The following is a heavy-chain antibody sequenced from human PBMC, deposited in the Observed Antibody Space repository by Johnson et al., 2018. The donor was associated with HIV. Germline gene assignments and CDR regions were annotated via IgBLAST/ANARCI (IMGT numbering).Heavy chain of an antibody. CDR1: GFTFSNYA. J-gene: IGHJ3*01. CDR3: AKDRGIQWALPADAFDV. V-gene: IGHV3-23*04. CDR2: ISDAGGTT. D-gene: IGHD6-13*01. Sequence: EVQLVESGGGLVQPGGSLRLSCVASGFTFSNYAMSWVRQAPGKGLEWVSSISDAGGTTDYADSVKGRFTISRDNFKNALYLRMNSLRAEDTAVYYCAKDRGIQWALPADAFDVWGQGTMVTVSS.